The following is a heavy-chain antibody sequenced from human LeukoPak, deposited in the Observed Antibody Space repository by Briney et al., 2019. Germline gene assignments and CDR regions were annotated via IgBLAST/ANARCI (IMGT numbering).Heavy chain of an antibody. J-gene: IGHJ6*02. CDR3: ASRRFLDGYYYGMDV. CDR1: GFTFSSYA. V-gene: IGHV3-74*01. Sequence: GGSLRLSCAASGFTFSSYAMSWVRQAPGKGLVWVSRINSDGSSTSYADSVKGRFTISRDNAKNTLYLQMNSLRAEDTAVYYCASRRFLDGYYYGMDVWGQGTTVTVSS. CDR2: INSDGSST. D-gene: IGHD3-3*01.